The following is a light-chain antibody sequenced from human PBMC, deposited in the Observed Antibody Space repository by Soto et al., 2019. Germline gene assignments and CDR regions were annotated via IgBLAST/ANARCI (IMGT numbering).Light chain of an antibody. Sequence: DIQMTQSPSSLSASVGDRVTITCRASQSISTYLIWYQQKPGKAPKLLIYKASSLESGVPSRFSGSGSGTEFTLTISSLQPDDFATYYCQQYNSYSGTFGQGTKVDIK. CDR1: QSISTY. J-gene: IGKJ1*01. V-gene: IGKV1-5*03. CDR3: QQYNSYSGT. CDR2: KAS.